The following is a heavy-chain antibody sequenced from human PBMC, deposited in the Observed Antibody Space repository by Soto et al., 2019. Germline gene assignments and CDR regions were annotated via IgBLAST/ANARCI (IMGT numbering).Heavy chain of an antibody. D-gene: IGHD2-2*02. CDR1: RFTFGNYW. V-gene: IGHV3-7*03. J-gene: IGHJ6*02. Sequence: DVQLEESGGGLVQPGGSLRLSCAASRFTFGNYWMSWVRQAPGKGLEWVAAINQDGGQKYYVDSVRGRFTISRDNVRNFLYLQMHSPRAEDTALFYCARNVPGFCNRPTCYNYYYGMDVWGQGTTVTVSS. CDR2: INQDGGQK. CDR3: ARNVPGFCNRPTCYNYYYGMDV.